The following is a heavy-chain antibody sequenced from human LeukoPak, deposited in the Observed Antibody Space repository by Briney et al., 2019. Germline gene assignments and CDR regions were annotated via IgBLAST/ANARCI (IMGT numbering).Heavy chain of an antibody. CDR3: ARQGYGSGWDHYFAD. CDR1: GASMRSHH. V-gene: IGHV4-59*08. Sequence: PSETLSLTCTVSGASMRSHHWSWIRQPPGKGLEWIGYTYDFGSTNYNPSLSSRVTISLDVSANQFSLRLRSVTAADTAVYFCARQGYGSGWDHYFADWGQGTLVTVSS. CDR2: TYDFGST. D-gene: IGHD6-19*01. J-gene: IGHJ4*02.